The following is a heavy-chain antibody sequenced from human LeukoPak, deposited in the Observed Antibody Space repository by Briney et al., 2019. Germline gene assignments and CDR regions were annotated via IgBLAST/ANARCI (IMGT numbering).Heavy chain of an antibody. D-gene: IGHD4-17*01. CDR3: AKGGRDYGDSSGTD. J-gene: IGHJ4*02. CDR1: GYTFISYY. CDR2: INPSGGST. Sequence: ASVNVSCKASGYTFISYYMHWVRQAPGQGLEWMGIINPSGGSTTYAQMFQGRVILTRDTSTRTVYMELYSLRPEDTAVYYCAKGGRDYGDSSGTDWGQGTLVTVSS. V-gene: IGHV1-46*01.